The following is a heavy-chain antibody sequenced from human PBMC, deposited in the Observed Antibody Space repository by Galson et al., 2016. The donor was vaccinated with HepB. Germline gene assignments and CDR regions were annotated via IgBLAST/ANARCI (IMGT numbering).Heavy chain of an antibody. V-gene: IGHV3-15*01. Sequence: SLRLSCAASGFTFSNAWMSWVRQAPGKGLEWVGRIKSKTDGGTTDYAAPVNGRFTISKDDSKNTLYLQMNSLKTEDTAVYYCTTEGYCTSTRCYDLGAFDPWGQGTLVTVSS. CDR1: GFTFSNAW. J-gene: IGHJ5*02. CDR2: IKSKTDGGTT. CDR3: TTEGYCTSTRCYDLGAFDP. D-gene: IGHD2-2*01.